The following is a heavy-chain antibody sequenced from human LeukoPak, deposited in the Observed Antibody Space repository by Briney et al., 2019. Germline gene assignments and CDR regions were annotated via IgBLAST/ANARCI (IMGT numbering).Heavy chain of an antibody. Sequence: SVKVSCKASGGTFNIYAINWVRQAPGQGLEWLGSLVPGLGTENYAQKFQGRVSITADGDTSTAYMELSSLRSGDTAVYYCAREEYYYSDSSGYFLAYWGQGTRVTVSS. D-gene: IGHD3-22*01. CDR1: GGTFNIYA. CDR2: LVPGLGTE. CDR3: AREEYYYSDSSGYFLAY. J-gene: IGHJ4*02. V-gene: IGHV1-69*11.